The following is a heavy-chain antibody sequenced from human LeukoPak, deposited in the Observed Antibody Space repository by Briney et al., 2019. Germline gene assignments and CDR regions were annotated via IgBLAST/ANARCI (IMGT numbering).Heavy chain of an antibody. CDR1: RFTFSSYS. CDR3: ARGAQLRGGRFV. V-gene: IGHV3-21*01. Sequence: GGSLRLSCAASRFTFSSYSMNWVRQAPGKGLEWVSSISSSSSYIYYADSVKGRFTISRDNAKNSLYLQMNSLRAEDTAVYYCARGAQLRGGRFVWGQGTLVTVSS. CDR2: ISSSSSYI. J-gene: IGHJ4*02. D-gene: IGHD3-10*01.